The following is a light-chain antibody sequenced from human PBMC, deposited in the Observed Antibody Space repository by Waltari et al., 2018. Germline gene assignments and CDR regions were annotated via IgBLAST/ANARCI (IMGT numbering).Light chain of an antibody. CDR3: QHYYNFPWT. Sequence: VIWMTQSPSLLSASPGDRVTTTCRMSQGISTYLAWYQQKPGRAPDLLIYGASILHSGVPSRFSGSGSGTDFTLTISSLQSEDVATYYCQHYYNFPWTFGQGTKVEIK. CDR2: GAS. CDR1: QGISTY. J-gene: IGKJ1*01. V-gene: IGKV1D-8*03.